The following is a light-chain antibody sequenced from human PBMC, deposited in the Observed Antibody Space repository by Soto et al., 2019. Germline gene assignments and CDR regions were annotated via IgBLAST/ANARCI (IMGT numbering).Light chain of an antibody. V-gene: IGKV3-20*01. CDR2: GAS. Sequence: IVLTQSPGTLSLSPGARATLSCRASQSVDRNYLAWYQNKPGQAPRLLLYGASTRATGIPDRFSGSGSGTDLTLTISRLEPEDFAVYYCHQYGLSPPYTFGPGTKVDIK. CDR3: HQYGLSPPYT. CDR1: QSVDRNY. J-gene: IGKJ3*01.